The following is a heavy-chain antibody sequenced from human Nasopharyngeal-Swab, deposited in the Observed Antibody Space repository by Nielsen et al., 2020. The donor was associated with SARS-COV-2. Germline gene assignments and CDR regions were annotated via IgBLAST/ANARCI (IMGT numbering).Heavy chain of an antibody. D-gene: IGHD3-10*01. J-gene: IGHJ4*02. Sequence: GGSLRLCCAASGFTFSSYAMHWVRQAPGKGLEWVAVISYDGSNKYYADSVKVRFTISRDNSKNTLYLQMNSLRAEDTAVYYCARPTMVRGVIISDFDYWGQGTLVTVSS. CDR3: ARPTMVRGVIISDFDY. CDR2: ISYDGSNK. CDR1: GFTFSSYA. V-gene: IGHV3-30-3*01.